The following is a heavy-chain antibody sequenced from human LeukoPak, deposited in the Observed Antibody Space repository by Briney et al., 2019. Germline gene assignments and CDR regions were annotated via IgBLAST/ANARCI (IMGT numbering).Heavy chain of an antibody. Sequence: GRSLRLSCAASGFTFSSYGMHWVRQAPGKGLEWVAVISYDGSNKYYADSVKGRFTISRDNSKNTLYLQMNSLRAEDTAVYYCARSSSSGIDYWGQGTLVTVSS. D-gene: IGHD6-19*01. CDR3: ARSSSSGIDY. CDR2: ISYDGSNK. V-gene: IGHV3-30*03. J-gene: IGHJ4*02. CDR1: GFTFSSYG.